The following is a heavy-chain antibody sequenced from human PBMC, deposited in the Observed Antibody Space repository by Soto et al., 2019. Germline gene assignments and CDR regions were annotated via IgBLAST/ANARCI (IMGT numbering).Heavy chain of an antibody. J-gene: IGHJ4*02. Sequence: ASVKVSCKASGYTFTGYYMHWVRQAAGQGLEWMGWINPNSGGTNYAQKIKGWVTMTRDTSLSTAYMELSRLRSDDTAVYYCASSPTGTTSHDGDYAFDYLGQGTLVTVSS. CDR3: ASSPTGTTSHDGDYAFDY. V-gene: IGHV1-2*04. CDR2: INPNSGGT. D-gene: IGHD1-1*01. CDR1: GYTFTGYY.